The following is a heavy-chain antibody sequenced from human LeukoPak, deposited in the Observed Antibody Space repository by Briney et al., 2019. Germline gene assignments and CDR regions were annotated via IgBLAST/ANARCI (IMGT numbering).Heavy chain of an antibody. CDR3: PRASAQWSDY. CDR1: GYTFTNYG. D-gene: IGHD2-15*01. CDR2: ISAYNGHT. J-gene: IGHJ4*02. V-gene: IGHV1-18*01. Sequence: ASVKVSCKASGYTFTNYGISWVRQAPGQGLEWMGWISAYNGHTDSAQKFQGRVTMSTDTSTSTAYMELSSLRSDDTDTYYFPRASAQWSDYWGQGTLVTVSS.